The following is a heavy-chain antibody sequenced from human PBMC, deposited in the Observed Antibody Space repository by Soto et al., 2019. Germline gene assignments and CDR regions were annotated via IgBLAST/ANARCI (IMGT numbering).Heavy chain of an antibody. J-gene: IGHJ4*02. CDR3: ARGDGDYYDGNGYLGLH. Sequence: EVQLVESGGGIVQPGGSLRLSCAASGFTFSSYWMHWVRQAPGKGLVWVSRINSDGSRTSYADSAKGRFTISRDNAKKTVYLQMNSLRAEDTAVYYCARGDGDYYDGNGYLGLHWGQGTLVTVSS. CDR1: GFTFSSYW. CDR2: INSDGSRT. D-gene: IGHD3-22*01. V-gene: IGHV3-74*01.